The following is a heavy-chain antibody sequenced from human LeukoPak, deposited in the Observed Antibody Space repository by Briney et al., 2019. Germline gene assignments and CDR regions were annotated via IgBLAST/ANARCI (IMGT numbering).Heavy chain of an antibody. Sequence: PSETLSLTCTVSGDSTRSFNWNWIRQPPGKGLEWIGYIYYSGSTNYNPSLKSRVTISVDTSKNQFSLKLSSVTAADTAVYYCARGYSGYDLGYWGQGTLVTVSS. V-gene: IGHV4-59*01. D-gene: IGHD5-12*01. CDR1: GDSTRSFN. CDR2: IYYSGST. J-gene: IGHJ4*02. CDR3: ARGYSGYDLGY.